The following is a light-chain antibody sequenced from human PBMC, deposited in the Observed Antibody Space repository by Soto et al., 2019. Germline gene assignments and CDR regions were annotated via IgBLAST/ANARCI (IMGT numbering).Light chain of an antibody. V-gene: IGKV1-9*01. J-gene: IGKJ3*01. Sequence: DIQLTQSPSFLSASVGDRVTITCRASQGISSYLAWYQQKPGKAPNLLIYTASTLQSGVPSRFSGSGSGTEFTLTISSLQPEDFATYFCQQLNSYQFTFGPGTKV. CDR3: QQLNSYQFT. CDR2: TAS. CDR1: QGISSY.